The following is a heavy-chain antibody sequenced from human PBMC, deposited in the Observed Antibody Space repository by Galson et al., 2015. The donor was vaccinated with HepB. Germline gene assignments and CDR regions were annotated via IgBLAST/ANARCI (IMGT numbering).Heavy chain of an antibody. Sequence: SVKVSCKASGGTFSSYAISWVRQAPGHGLEWMGGIIPIFGTANYAQKFQGRVTITADESTSTAYVELSSLRSEDTAVYYCARDRFAYCGGDCRYYFDYWGQGTLVTVSS. J-gene: IGHJ4*02. CDR3: ARDRFAYCGGDCRYYFDY. CDR2: IIPIFGTA. D-gene: IGHD2-21*01. CDR1: GGTFSSYA. V-gene: IGHV1-69*13.